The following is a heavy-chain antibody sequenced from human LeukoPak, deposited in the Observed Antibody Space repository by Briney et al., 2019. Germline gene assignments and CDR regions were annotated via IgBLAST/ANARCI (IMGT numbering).Heavy chain of an antibody. CDR1: GFTFNNYW. Sequence: GGSLRLSCAASGFTFNNYWMNWVRQAPGKGLEWVSAISGSGGSTYYADSVKGRFTISRDNSKNTLYLQMNSLRAEDTAVYYCAKQRGGDYGDYFDYWGQGTLVTVSS. V-gene: IGHV3-23*01. CDR2: ISGSGGST. CDR3: AKQRGGDYGDYFDY. J-gene: IGHJ4*02. D-gene: IGHD4-17*01.